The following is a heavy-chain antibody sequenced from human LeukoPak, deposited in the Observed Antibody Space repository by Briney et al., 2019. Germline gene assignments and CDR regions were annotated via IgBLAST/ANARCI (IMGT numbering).Heavy chain of an antibody. D-gene: IGHD2-2*01. CDR2: IYTSGST. CDR3: ARSRLSWSSTSSYVSYGRFDP. J-gene: IGHJ5*02. Sequence: SQTLSPSCAVSGGSLTSYYWSWVWQPPGKGLEWVGRIYTSGSTNYNPSLKRRVTISQDTSTNQFSLRTRSLHAAATAASSSARSRLSWSSTSSYVSYGRFDPRGQGTLGPVSP. CDR1: GGSLTSYY. V-gene: IGHV4-59*10.